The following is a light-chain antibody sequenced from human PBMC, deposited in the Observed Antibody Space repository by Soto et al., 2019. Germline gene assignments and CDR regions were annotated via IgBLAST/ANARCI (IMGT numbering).Light chain of an antibody. CDR2: TSN. CDR3: ATWDDSLHGYV. CDR1: NSNIGSNK. Sequence: QPVLTQPPSASGTHGRRVTISCSGSNSNIGSNKVNWYQQLPGTAPKLLIYTSNQRPSGVPDRFSGSKSGTSASLAISGLQSADEADYYCATWDDSLHGYVFGTGTNLTVL. V-gene: IGLV1-44*01. J-gene: IGLJ1*01.